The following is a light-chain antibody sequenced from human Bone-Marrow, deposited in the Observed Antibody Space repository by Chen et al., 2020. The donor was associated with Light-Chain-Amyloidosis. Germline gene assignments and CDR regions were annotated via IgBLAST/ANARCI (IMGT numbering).Light chain of an antibody. J-gene: IGKJ4*01. Sequence: EIVLTQSPVTLSLSPGEGANLSCRASQTISSNYLTWYQQKFGQAPRLLIYGSSSRATGIPDRFTGSGSGTDFTLTIDRRAPEDVAVYYSQQYGTTPRTFGGGTKVEIK. CDR1: QTISSNY. V-gene: IGKV3-20*01. CDR2: GSS. CDR3: QQYGTTPRT.